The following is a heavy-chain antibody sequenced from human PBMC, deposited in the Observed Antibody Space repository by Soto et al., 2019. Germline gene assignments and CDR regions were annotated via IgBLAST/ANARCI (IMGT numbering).Heavy chain of an antibody. D-gene: IGHD3-22*01. CDR1: GYTFTNYG. CDR3: AKNFNPYDSRGYYFFH. Sequence: QVQLVQSGTEVRKPGASVKVSCKTYGYTFTNYGIAWVRQAPGQGLEWMGWINTYNDNTKYAQKFQGRVTMTADTSTGTAYLDVGGLRSDDTAMYYCAKNFNPYDSRGYYFFHWGQGTLVTVSS. CDR2: INTYNDNT. V-gene: IGHV1-18*04. J-gene: IGHJ4*02.